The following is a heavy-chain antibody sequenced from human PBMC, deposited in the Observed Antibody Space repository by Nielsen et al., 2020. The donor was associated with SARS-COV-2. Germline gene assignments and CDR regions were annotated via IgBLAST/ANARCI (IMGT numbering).Heavy chain of an antibody. D-gene: IGHD4-23*01. V-gene: IGHV1-8*01. Sequence: ASVKVSCKASGYTFTSYDINWVRQATGQGLEWMGWMNPNSGNTGYAQKFQGRVAMTKDTSTSTVYMELSSLSPEDTAVYYCAREEVTPRYYYMDVWGTGTTVTVSS. CDR3: AREEVTPRYYYMDV. CDR2: MNPNSGNT. J-gene: IGHJ6*03. CDR1: GYTFTSYD.